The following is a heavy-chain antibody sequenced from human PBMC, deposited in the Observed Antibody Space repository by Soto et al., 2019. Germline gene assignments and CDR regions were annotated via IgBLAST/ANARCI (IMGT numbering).Heavy chain of an antibody. CDR2: IGLGSSTK. V-gene: IGHV3-48*01. CDR3: ARDQLYYNDISGRPLNAFDV. D-gene: IGHD3-22*01. CDR1: GFTFRNYG. J-gene: IGHJ3*01. Sequence: TGGSLRLSCAASGFTFRNYGMNWVRQAPGKRLEWVSYIGLGSSTKYYADSVEGRFTISRDNAKNSLYLQMNSLRAEDTAVYYCARDQLYYNDISGRPLNAFDVWGQGTIVTVSS.